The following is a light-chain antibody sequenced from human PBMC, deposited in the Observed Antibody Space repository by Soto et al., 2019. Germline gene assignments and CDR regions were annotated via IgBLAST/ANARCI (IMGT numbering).Light chain of an antibody. J-gene: IGKJ4*01. Sequence: DIQMTQSPSSLSASVGDRVTITCRASQGIRSDLGWYQQKPGKAPELMIFAASSLQSGVPSRFSGSGSETDFTLTIITLQPEDFATYYCQQSYSTPPTFGGGTKVDIK. CDR1: QGIRSD. CDR3: QQSYSTPPT. CDR2: AAS. V-gene: IGKV1-39*01.